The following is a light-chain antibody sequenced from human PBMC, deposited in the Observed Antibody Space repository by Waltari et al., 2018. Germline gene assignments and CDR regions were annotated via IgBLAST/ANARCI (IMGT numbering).Light chain of an antibody. CDR1: ELPRQY. J-gene: IGLJ1*01. CDR3: YSSDSTGLRV. CDR2: EDT. V-gene: IGLV3-10*01. Sequence: SYELTQPPSVSVSPGQTARTTSPGHELPRQYAYWFQQKSGQAPRLVIYEDTKRPSGIPERFSGSSSGTVATLTITGAQVDDEADYYCYSSDSTGLRVFGGGTTVVVL.